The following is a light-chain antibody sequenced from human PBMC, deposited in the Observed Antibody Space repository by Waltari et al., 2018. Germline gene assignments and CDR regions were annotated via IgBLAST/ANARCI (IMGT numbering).Light chain of an antibody. Sequence: VLTQSPATLSLSPGERATLSCRASETIGSSLAWYQQRPGQAPRLLIYDASNRATGVPARFSGSGSGTDVTLTISSLESEDFAVYYCQQRVNWIFTFGPGTKVDI. CDR3: QQRVNWIFT. CDR2: DAS. J-gene: IGKJ3*01. CDR1: ETIGSS. V-gene: IGKV3-11*01.